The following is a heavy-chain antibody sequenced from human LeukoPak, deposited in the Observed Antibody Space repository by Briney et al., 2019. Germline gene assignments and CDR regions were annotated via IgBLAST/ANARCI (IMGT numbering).Heavy chain of an antibody. V-gene: IGHV4-34*01. J-gene: IGHJ4*02. CDR1: GGSFSGYY. CDR3: ARGRTAIDY. Sequence: SETLSLTCAVYGGSFSGYYWSWIRQPPGKGLEWIGEINHSGSTNYNPSLKSRVTISVDTFKNQFSLKLSSVTAADTAVYYCARGRTAIDYWGQGTLVTVSS. D-gene: IGHD5-18*01. CDR2: INHSGST.